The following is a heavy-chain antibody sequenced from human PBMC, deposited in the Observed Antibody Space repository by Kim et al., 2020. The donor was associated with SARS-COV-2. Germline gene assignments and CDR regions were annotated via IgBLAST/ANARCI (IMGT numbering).Heavy chain of an antibody. CDR2: MNVDSGNT. CDR3: ARVMGSGSYYGYNYAMDV. CDR1: GFSFTSYD. V-gene: IGHV1-8*01. J-gene: IGHJ6*02. Sequence: ASVKVSCKASGFSFTSYDIYWVRQATGQGLEWMGWMNVDSGNTGYVEKFRGIVMMTRDTSKSTAYMELSSLRSDDTAVYYCARVMGSGSYYGYNYAMDVWGQGTTVTVSS. D-gene: IGHD3-10*01.